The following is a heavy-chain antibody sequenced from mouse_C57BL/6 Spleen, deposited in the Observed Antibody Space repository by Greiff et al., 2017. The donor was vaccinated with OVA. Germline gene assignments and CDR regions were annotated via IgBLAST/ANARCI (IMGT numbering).Heavy chain of an antibody. CDR2: IFPGSGST. J-gene: IGHJ4*01. CDR3: ARLGSSGPYYAMDY. CDR1: GYTFTDYY. D-gene: IGHD3-1*01. V-gene: IGHV1-75*01. Sequence: QVQLKESGPELVKPGASVKISCKASGYTFTDYYINWVKQRPGQGLEWIGWIFPGSGSTYYNEKFKGKATLTVDKSSSTASMLLSSLTSEDSAVDFCARLGSSGPYYAMDYWGQGTSVTVSS.